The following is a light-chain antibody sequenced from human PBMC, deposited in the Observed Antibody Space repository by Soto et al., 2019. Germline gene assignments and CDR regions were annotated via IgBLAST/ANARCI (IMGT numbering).Light chain of an antibody. Sequence: VLTQPPSASGTPGQIVSISFSVSISNIGSNTVTWYQQLPGTAPKLLIYSTSQRSSGVPGRFSGSKSGASASLSISGLQSEDEADYYCAAWDDRLDVYVFGTGTKVTVL. CDR3: AAWDDRLDVYV. CDR2: STS. V-gene: IGLV1-44*01. CDR1: ISNIGSNT. J-gene: IGLJ1*01.